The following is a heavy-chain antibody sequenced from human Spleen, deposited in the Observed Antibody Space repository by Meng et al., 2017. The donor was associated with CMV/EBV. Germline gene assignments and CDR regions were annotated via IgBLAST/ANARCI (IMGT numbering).Heavy chain of an antibody. Sequence: ASVKVSCKASGGTFSSYAISWARQAPGQGLEWMGWVNPNSGDTNYAQRFQGRVTMTRDTSISTAYMELSRLRSDDTAMYYCARVSSGSYSFDYWGQGSLVTVSS. J-gene: IGHJ4*02. CDR3: ARVSSGSYSFDY. V-gene: IGHV1-2*02. CDR2: VNPNSGDT. D-gene: IGHD1-26*01. CDR1: GGTFSSYA.